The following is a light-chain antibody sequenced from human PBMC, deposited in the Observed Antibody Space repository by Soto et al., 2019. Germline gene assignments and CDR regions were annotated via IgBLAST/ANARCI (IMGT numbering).Light chain of an antibody. CDR3: QSYDSSLSGYV. Sequence: QSVLTQPPSVSGAPGQRVTISCTGSSSNIGAGYDVHWYQQLPGTAPKLLIYVNNNRPSGVPDRFSGSTSGTSASLAITGLRAEDEADYYCQSYDSSLSGYVFGIGTKLTVL. CDR1: SSNIGAGYD. J-gene: IGLJ1*01. V-gene: IGLV1-40*01. CDR2: VNN.